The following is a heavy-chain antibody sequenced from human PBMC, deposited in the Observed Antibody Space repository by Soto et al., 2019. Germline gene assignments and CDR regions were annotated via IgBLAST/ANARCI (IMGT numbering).Heavy chain of an antibody. CDR1: GYSFTSYW. D-gene: IGHD6-19*01. CDR2: IYPGDSDT. Sequence: HGESLKISCKGSGYSFTSYWIGWVRQMPGKGLEWMGIIYPGDSDTRYSPSFQGQVTISADKSISTAYLQWSSLKASDTAMYYCARLGEGSGWYRAFDYWGQGTLVTVSS. J-gene: IGHJ4*02. CDR3: ARLGEGSGWYRAFDY. V-gene: IGHV5-51*01.